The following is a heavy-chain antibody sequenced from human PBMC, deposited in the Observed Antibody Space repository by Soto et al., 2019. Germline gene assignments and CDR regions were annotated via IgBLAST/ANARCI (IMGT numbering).Heavy chain of an antibody. CDR3: ARTRSFTLGFYYDGMDV. CDR1: GYSFASYW. CDR2: IYPGDSDA. V-gene: IGHV5-51*01. Sequence: GESLKISCQGSGYSFASYWIGWVRQMPGKDLEWMGIIYPGDSDARYSPSFQGQVTISADKSLGTAYLQWTSLKASDTALYYCARTRSFTLGFYYDGMDVWGQGTTVTVSS. D-gene: IGHD6-6*01. J-gene: IGHJ6*02.